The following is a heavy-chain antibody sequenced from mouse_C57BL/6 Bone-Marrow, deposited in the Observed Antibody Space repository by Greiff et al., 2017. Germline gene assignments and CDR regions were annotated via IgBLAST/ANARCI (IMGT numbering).Heavy chain of an antibody. CDR3: AKEGLFYYGSSWYFDV. D-gene: IGHD1-1*01. V-gene: IGHV5-17*01. Sequence: EVKLVESGGGLVKPGGSLKLSCAASGFTFSDYGMHWVRQAPEKGLEWVAYLSSGSSTIYYADTVKGRFTISRDNAKNTLFLQMTSLRSEDTAMYYCAKEGLFYYGSSWYFDVWGTGTTVTVSS. J-gene: IGHJ1*03. CDR1: GFTFSDYG. CDR2: LSSGSSTI.